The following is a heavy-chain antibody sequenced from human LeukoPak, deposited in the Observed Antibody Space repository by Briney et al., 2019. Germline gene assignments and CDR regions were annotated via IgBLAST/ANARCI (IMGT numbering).Heavy chain of an antibody. V-gene: IGHV3-11*01. D-gene: IGHD3-22*01. CDR1: GLTFSDYY. Sequence: GSLRLSCAASGLTFSDYYMIWFRQAPGKGLEWLSYINGNNGTIYYADSVRGRFTISRDNAKNSVYLQMNSLRGEDTAVYYCVRAYSRGYSDDFDYWGQGTLVTVSS. J-gene: IGHJ4*02. CDR3: VRAYSRGYSDDFDY. CDR2: INGNNGTI.